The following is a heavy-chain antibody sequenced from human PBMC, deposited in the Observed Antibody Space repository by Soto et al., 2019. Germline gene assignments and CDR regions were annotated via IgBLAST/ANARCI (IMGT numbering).Heavy chain of an antibody. CDR1: GFIGSSYG. CDR2: IWYDGSNK. Sequence: PGGSLRLSCAASGFIGSSYGMHWVSQAPGKGLEWVAVIWYDGSNKYNADSVKGRFTISRDNSKNTLYLQMNSLRADDTAVYYCARDFRDYYDSSGYSWFDPWGQGTLVTVSS. CDR3: ARDFRDYYDSSGYSWFDP. D-gene: IGHD3-22*01. V-gene: IGHV3-33*01. J-gene: IGHJ5*02.